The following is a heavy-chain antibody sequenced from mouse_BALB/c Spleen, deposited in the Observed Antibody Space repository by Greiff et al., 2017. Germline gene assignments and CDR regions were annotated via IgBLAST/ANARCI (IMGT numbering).Heavy chain of an antibody. CDR2: INPSTGYT. CDR3: DYRYKDYAMDY. V-gene: IGHV1-7*01. CDR1: GYTFTSYW. J-gene: IGHJ4*01. D-gene: IGHD2-14*01. Sequence: QVQLKESGAELAKPGASVKMSCKASGYTFTSYWMHWVKQRPGQGLEWIGYINPSTGYTEYNQKFKDKATLTADKSSSTAYMQLSSLSSEDSAVYYCDYRYKDYAMDYWGQGTSVTVSS.